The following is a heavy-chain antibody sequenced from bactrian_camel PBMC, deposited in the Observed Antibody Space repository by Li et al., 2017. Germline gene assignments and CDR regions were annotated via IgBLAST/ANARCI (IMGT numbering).Heavy chain of an antibody. J-gene: IGHJ4*01. Sequence: HVQLVESGGGSVQAGGSLRLSCLASGSLPSNYCMGWFRQAPGKEREAVASIFSAGGSTYYADSVQGRFTISQNNAKDTVYLQMESLKFEDTAIYYCAATTARTMRRHRLLVQDEYNYWGQGTQVTVS. CDR2: IFSAGGST. D-gene: IGHD1*01. V-gene: IGHV3-3*01. CDR3: AATTARTMRRHRLLVQDEYNY. CDR1: GSLPSNYC.